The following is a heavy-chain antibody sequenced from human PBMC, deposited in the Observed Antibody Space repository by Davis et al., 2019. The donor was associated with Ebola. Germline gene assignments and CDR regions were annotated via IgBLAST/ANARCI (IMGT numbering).Heavy chain of an antibody. D-gene: IGHD6-19*01. Sequence: PGGSLRLSCAASGFTFSSYSMNWVRQAPGKGLEWVAVISYDGSNKYYADSVKGRFTISRDNSKNTLYLQMNSLRAEDTAVYYCAKGQQWLASYLDYWGQGTLVTVSS. CDR1: GFTFSSYS. J-gene: IGHJ4*02. V-gene: IGHV3-30*18. CDR2: ISYDGSNK. CDR3: AKGQQWLASYLDY.